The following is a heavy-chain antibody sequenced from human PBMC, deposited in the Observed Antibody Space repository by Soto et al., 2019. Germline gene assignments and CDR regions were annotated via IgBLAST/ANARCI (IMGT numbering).Heavy chain of an antibody. Sequence: QVQLVESGGGVVQPGRSVRLSCAASGFIFSSYGMHWVRQAPRKGLEWVAVIWFDGSNKYYADSVKGRFTISRDNSKNTLYLQMNSLRAEDTAVYYCARPYCSCSSCYSTPAYYYYGMDVWGQGTTVTVSS. J-gene: IGHJ6*02. CDR3: ARPYCSCSSCYSTPAYYYYGMDV. CDR2: IWFDGSNK. V-gene: IGHV3-33*01. CDR1: GFIFSSYG. D-gene: IGHD2-2*01.